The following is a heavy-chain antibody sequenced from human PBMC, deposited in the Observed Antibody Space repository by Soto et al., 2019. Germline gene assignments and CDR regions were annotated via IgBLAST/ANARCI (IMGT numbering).Heavy chain of an antibody. CDR2: IRQDGSEK. D-gene: IGHD3-10*01. Sequence: GGSLRVSWEASLFTFSRLWRTWVSLAPGKGLEWVANIRQDGSEKYYVDSVKGRFTISRDNAKNSLSLQMNNLRPDDTAVYYCARAGSNYFASGSSLPYYMDVWGKGTTVTVSS. CDR3: ARAGSNYFASGSSLPYYMDV. J-gene: IGHJ6*03. V-gene: IGHV3-7*01. CDR1: LFTFSRLW.